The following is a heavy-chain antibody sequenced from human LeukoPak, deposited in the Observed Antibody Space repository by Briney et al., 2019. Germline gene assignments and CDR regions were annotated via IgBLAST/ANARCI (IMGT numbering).Heavy chain of an antibody. CDR1: GDSINIYY. V-gene: IGHV4-59*08. D-gene: IGHD3-22*01. CDR3: ASENYYDSSGYYSDAFDI. J-gene: IGHJ3*02. CDR2: IYYSGST. Sequence: SETLSLTCTVSGDSINIYYWSWIRQPAGKGLEWIGYIYYSGSTNYNPSLKSRVTISVDTSKNQFSLKLSSVTAADTAVYYCASENYYDSSGYYSDAFDIWGQGTMVTVSS.